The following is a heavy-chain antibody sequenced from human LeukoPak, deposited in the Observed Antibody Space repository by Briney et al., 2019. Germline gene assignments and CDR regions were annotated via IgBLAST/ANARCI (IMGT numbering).Heavy chain of an antibody. D-gene: IGHD5-12*01. J-gene: IGHJ4*02. V-gene: IGHV3-23*01. CDR1: GFTFSSYA. CDR2: ISGSGGST. CDR3: AKNLGYSGYGGYY. Sequence: GGSLRLSCAVSGFTFSSYAMSWVRQAPGEGLGWVSAISGSGGSTYYADSVKGRFTISKDNSKNTLYLQMNSLRAEDRAVYYCAKNLGYSGYGGYYWGQGTLVTVSS.